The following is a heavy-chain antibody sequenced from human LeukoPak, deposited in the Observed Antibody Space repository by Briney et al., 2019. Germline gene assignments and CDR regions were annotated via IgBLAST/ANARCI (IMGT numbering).Heavy chain of an antibody. Sequence: SETLSLTCTVTGGSISNYYWSWLRQSPGKGLEWIGYISYSGSTYYNPSLKSRVTISVDTSKNQFSLKLSSVTAADTAVYYCARGHEGIAAAGTFDYWGQGTLVTVSS. CDR3: ARGHEGIAAAGTFDY. D-gene: IGHD6-13*01. CDR2: ISYSGST. CDR1: GGSISNYY. J-gene: IGHJ4*02. V-gene: IGHV4-59*08.